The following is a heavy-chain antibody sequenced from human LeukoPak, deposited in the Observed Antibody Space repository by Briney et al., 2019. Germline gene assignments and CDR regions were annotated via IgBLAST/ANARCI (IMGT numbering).Heavy chain of an antibody. D-gene: IGHD2-2*02. CDR2: IYHRGSP. V-gene: IGHV4-4*02. CDR1: GGSINSGNW. Sequence: SETLSLTCAVSGGSINSGNWWSWVRQPPGKGREWIGEIYHRGSPNYNPSLKRRVTISVAEFKNQFSLNLTSVTAADTAVYHCASAPILRGEGGEHYNYGMDVWGQGTTVTVSS. CDR3: ASAPILRGEGGEHYNYGMDV. J-gene: IGHJ6*02.